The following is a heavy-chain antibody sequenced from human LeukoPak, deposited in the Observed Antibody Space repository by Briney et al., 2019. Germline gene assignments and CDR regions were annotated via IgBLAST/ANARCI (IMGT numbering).Heavy chain of an antibody. CDR2: IIPIFGIA. J-gene: IGHJ4*02. D-gene: IGHD5-18*01. CDR1: GGTFSSYA. V-gene: IGHV1-69*04. Sequence: ASVKVSCKASGGTFSSYAISWVRQAPGQGLEWMGRIIPIFGIANYAQKFQGRVTITADKSTSTAYMELGSLRSEDTAVYYCARERIQLWSHFDYWGQGTLVTVSS. CDR3: ARERIQLWSHFDY.